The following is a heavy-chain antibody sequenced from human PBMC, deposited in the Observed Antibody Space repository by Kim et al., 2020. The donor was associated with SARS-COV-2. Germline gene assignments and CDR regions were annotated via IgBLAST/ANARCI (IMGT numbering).Heavy chain of an antibody. CDR1: GFPFSRYC. Sequence: GGSLRLSCVASGFPFSRYCMTWVRQAPGKGLEWVANIKRDGSEKHYVDSGKGRFTISRDNAMDSFYLQMNGLRVEDTAVYYCMGTGTYSYWSQGTRVSVS. CDR2: IKRDGSEK. J-gene: IGHJ4*02. V-gene: IGHV3-7*01. CDR3: MGTGTYSY. D-gene: IGHD7-27*01.